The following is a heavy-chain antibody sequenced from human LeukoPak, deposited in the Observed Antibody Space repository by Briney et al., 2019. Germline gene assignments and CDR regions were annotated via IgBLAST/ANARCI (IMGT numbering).Heavy chain of an antibody. V-gene: IGHV3-33*01. CDR3: ARGGDDYGPPGP. J-gene: IGHJ5*02. D-gene: IGHD4-17*01. CDR2: IWYDGSNK. Sequence: QPGRSLRLSCAASGFTFSSYGMHRVRQAPGKGLEWVAVIWYDGSNKYYADSVKGRFAISRDNSKNTLYLQMNSLRAEDTAVYYCARGGDDYGPPGPWGQGTLVTVSS. CDR1: GFTFSSYG.